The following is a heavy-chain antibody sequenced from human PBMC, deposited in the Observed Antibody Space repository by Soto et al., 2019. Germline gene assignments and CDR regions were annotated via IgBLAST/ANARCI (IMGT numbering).Heavy chain of an antibody. CDR2: ISAYNGNT. V-gene: IGHV1-18*04. J-gene: IGHJ6*02. CDR1: GYTFTSYG. Sequence: ASVKVSCKASGYTFTSYGISWVRQAPGQGLEWMGWISAYNGNTNYAQKLQGRVTMTTDTSTSTAYMELRSLRSDDTAVYYCARDSPWENYYYYGTDVWGQGTTVTVSS. CDR3: ARDSPWENYYYYGTDV. D-gene: IGHD1-26*01.